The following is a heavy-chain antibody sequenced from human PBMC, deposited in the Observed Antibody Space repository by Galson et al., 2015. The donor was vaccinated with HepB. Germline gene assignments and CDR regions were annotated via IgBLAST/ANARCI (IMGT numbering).Heavy chain of an antibody. D-gene: IGHD1-20*01. J-gene: IGHJ3*02. V-gene: IGHV3-74*01. CDR1: GFIFSDNW. CDR3: VRAVTGTRNALDI. Sequence: SLRLSCAASGFIFSDNWMHWVRQAPGKGLVWVSRIYSDASNTNHADSVKGRFTISRDNAKSTLYLQMNSLRVEDTAVYYCVRAVTGTRNALDIWGQGTMVTVSS. CDR2: IYSDASNT.